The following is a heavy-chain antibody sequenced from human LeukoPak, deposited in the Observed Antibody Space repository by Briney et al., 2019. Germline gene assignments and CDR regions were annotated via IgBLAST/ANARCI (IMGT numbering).Heavy chain of an antibody. J-gene: IGHJ4*02. CDR3: AKASVSGWEGWEYYFDY. CDR1: GFTFDDYA. CDR2: ISWNSGSI. V-gene: IGHV3-9*03. Sequence: PGGSLRLSCAASGFTFDDYAMHWVRQAPGKGLEWVSGISWNSGSIGYADSVKGRFTISRDNAKNSLYLQMNSLRAEDMALYYCAKASVSGWEGWEYYFDYWGQGTLVTVSS. D-gene: IGHD6-19*01.